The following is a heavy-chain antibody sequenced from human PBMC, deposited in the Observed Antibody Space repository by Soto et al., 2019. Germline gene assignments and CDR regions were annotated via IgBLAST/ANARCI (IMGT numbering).Heavy chain of an antibody. CDR3: VKDDGGNPSTEPH. CDR1: GITISNYP. D-gene: IGHD2-15*01. J-gene: IGHJ4*02. CDR2: ISDSGDRT. V-gene: IGHV3-23*01. Sequence: EVQLLESGGGLVQPGGSLRLSCAASGITISNYPMSWVRQAPGKGLDWVSGISDSGDRTYYADSAKGRFTISKDFSKNSLSLQLDSLRAEDTAVYFCVKDDGGNPSTEPHWGQGTLVTVSS.